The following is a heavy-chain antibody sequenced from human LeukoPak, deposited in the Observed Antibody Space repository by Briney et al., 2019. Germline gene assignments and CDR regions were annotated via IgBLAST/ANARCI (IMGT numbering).Heavy chain of an antibody. CDR2: INPNRGGT. Sequence: ASVKVSCKASGYIFTGYYMHWVRQAPGQGLEWMGWINPNRGGTNYAQKFQGRVTMTRDTSISTAYMELSRLTSDDTAVYYCAKDRNTHFDYWGQGTLVTVSS. CDR3: AKDRNTHFDY. D-gene: IGHD2-15*01. J-gene: IGHJ4*02. CDR1: GYIFTGYY. V-gene: IGHV1-2*02.